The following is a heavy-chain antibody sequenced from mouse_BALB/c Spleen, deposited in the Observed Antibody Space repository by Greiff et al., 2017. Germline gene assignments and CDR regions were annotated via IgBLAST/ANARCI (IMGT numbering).Heavy chain of an antibody. CDR2: ISSGGGNT. Sequence: DVQLQESGGGLVQPGGSLKLSCAASGFTFSSYTMSWVRQTPEKRLEWVATISSGGGNTYYPDSVKGRFTISRDNAKNNLYLQMSSLRSEDTALYYCAANWDFAYWGQGTLVTVSA. CDR1: GFTFSSYT. D-gene: IGHD4-1*01. CDR3: AANWDFAY. J-gene: IGHJ3*01. V-gene: IGHV5-9*03.